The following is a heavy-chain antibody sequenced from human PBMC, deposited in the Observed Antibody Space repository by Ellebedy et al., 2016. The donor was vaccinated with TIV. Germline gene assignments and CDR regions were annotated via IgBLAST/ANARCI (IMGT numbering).Heavy chain of an antibody. V-gene: IGHV6-1*01. Sequence: SQTLSLTXDISGDTVSSSHAAWNWIRQSPSRGLEWLGRTYYRSRWYVDYAVSLRGRINITPDTSKNQFSLHLNSVTPEDTAVYYCARGRNIATRLVGPFDPWGQGTLVTVSS. CDR1: GDTVSSSHAA. D-gene: IGHD6-6*01. CDR3: ARGRNIATRLVGPFDP. J-gene: IGHJ5*02. CDR2: TYYRSRWYV.